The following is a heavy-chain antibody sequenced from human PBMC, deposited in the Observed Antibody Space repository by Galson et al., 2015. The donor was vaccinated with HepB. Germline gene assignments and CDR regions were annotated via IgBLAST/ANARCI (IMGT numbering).Heavy chain of an antibody. CDR1: GFTFSSYG. D-gene: IGHD2-2*01. J-gene: IGHJ4*02. Sequence: SLRLSCAASGFTFSSYGMHWVRQAPGKGLEWVAVISYDGSSKYYADSVKGRFTISRDNSKNTLYLQMNSLRAEDTAVYYCAKDSQGYCSSTSCGPGGFDYWGQGTLVTVSS. V-gene: IGHV3-30*18. CDR2: ISYDGSSK. CDR3: AKDSQGYCSSTSCGPGGFDY.